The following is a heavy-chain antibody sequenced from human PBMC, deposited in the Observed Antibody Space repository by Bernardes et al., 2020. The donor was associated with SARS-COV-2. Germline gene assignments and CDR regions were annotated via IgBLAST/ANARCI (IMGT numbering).Heavy chain of an antibody. Sequence: ASVKVSCQASGYTFTTYYIHWVRQAPGQGLEWMGLIDPSGGSTTYAQKFQGRVTMTRDTSTSTAYMELTRLTSDDTAVYYCARGNWVEYYDLTGNLDLWGQGTLVTVSS. CDR1: GYTFTTYY. D-gene: IGHD3-3*01. V-gene: IGHV1-46*01. CDR3: ARGNWVEYYDLTGNLDL. J-gene: IGHJ5*02. CDR2: IDPSGGST.